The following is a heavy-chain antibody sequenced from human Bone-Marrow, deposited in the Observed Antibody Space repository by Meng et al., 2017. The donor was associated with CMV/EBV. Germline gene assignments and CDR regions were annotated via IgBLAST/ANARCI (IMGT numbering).Heavy chain of an antibody. D-gene: IGHD3-3*01. V-gene: IGHV3-48*03. CDR2: ISSSGSTI. CDR1: GFTFSSYE. Sequence: GESLKISCAASGFTFSSYEMNWVRQAPGKGLEWVSYISSSGSTIYYADSVKGRFTISRDNAKNSLYLQMNSLRAEDTAVYYCVREPVKFLEWLSPLGYGMDVWGQGTTVTVSS. J-gene: IGHJ6*02. CDR3: VREPVKFLEWLSPLGYGMDV.